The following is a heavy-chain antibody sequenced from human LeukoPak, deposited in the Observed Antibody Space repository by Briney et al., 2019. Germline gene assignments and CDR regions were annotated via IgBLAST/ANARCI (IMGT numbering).Heavy chain of an antibody. V-gene: IGHV3-21*01. D-gene: IGHD6-6*01. J-gene: IGHJ4*02. CDR2: ISSTINYI. CDR1: GFTFSTYS. Sequence: AGSLRLSCAASGFTFSTYSMNWVRQAPGKGLEWVSSISSTINYIYYADSVKGRFTISRDNAKTSLYLQMNSLRAEDTAVYYCARDLGIAARPTFDYWGQGTLVTVSS. CDR3: ARDLGIAARPTFDY.